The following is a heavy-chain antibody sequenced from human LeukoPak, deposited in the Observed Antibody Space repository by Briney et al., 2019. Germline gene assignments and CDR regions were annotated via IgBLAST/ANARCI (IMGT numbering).Heavy chain of an antibody. J-gene: IGHJ3*02. D-gene: IGHD3-9*01. CDR1: GGSFSGYY. CDR3: ARGARYFDWLLYNAFDI. V-gene: IGHV4-34*01. Sequence: PSETLSLTCAVYGGSFSGYYWSWIRQPPGKGLEWIGEINHSGSTNYNPSLKSRVTISVDTSKNQLSLKLSSVTAADTAVYYCARGARYFDWLLYNAFDIWGQGTMVTVSS. CDR2: INHSGST.